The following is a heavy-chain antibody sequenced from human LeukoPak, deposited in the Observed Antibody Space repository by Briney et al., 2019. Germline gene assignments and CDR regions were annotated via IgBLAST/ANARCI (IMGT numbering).Heavy chain of an antibody. CDR3: AKDQYSSGWYFDY. V-gene: IGHV3-21*04. D-gene: IGHD6-19*01. J-gene: IGHJ4*02. Sequence: GGSLRLSCAASGFTFSSYSMNWVRQAPGKELEWVSSISSSSSYIYYADSVRGRFTISRDNSKNTLYLQMNSLRVEDTAIYYCAKDQYSSGWYFDYWSQGTLVTVSS. CDR2: ISSSSSYI. CDR1: GFTFSSYS.